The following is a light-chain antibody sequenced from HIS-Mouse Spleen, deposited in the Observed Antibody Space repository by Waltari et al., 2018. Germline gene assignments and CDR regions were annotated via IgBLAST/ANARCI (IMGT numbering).Light chain of an antibody. J-gene: IGKJ4*01. CDR1: QGIRKD. V-gene: IGKV1-17*01. Sequence: DIQMTQSPSSLSASVGARVTITCRTSQGIRKDLGWYQQKPGKAPKRLIYAASSLQSGVPSRFSGSGSGTEFTLTISSLQPEDFATYYCLQHNSYPHTFGGGTKVEIK. CDR3: LQHNSYPHT. CDR2: AAS.